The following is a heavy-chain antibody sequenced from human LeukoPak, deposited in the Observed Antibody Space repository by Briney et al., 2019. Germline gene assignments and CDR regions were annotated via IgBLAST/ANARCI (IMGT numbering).Heavy chain of an antibody. V-gene: IGHV4-34*01. CDR1: GGSFSGYY. D-gene: IGHD6-13*01. CDR2: INHSGST. Sequence: SETLSLTCAVYGGSFSGYYWSWIRQPPGKGLEWIGEINHSGSTNYNPSHKSRVTISVDTSKNQFSLKLSSVTAADTAVYYCARGPPTAAGLYFDYWGQGTLVTVSS. CDR3: ARGPPTAAGLYFDY. J-gene: IGHJ4*02.